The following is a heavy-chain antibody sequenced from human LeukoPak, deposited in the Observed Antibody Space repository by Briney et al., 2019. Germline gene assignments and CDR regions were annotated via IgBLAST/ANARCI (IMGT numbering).Heavy chain of an antibody. CDR2: ISSNGNNK. J-gene: IGHJ4*02. CDR1: GFDFSNYA. Sequence: GGSLRLSCAASGFDFSNYAMHWVRQAPGKGLEWVAVISSNGNNKDFADSVKGRFTISRDNSIDTLYMQMSSLRAEDTAVYYCARVPAGGIVVLTFYDYWGQGTLVTVSS. CDR3: ARVPAGGIVVLTFYDY. D-gene: IGHD3-22*01. V-gene: IGHV3-30-3*01.